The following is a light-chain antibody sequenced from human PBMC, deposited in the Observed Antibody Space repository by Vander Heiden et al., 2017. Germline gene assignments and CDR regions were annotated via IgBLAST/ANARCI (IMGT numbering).Light chain of an antibody. V-gene: IGKV1-9*01. J-gene: IGKJ1*01. CDR1: HDVNTY. CDR3: QHLICYPPWT. CDR2: TAS. Sequence: DIQLTQSPSFLSASVGDRVTITCRASHDVNTYLAWYQQKAGKAPKLLIYTASTLQSGVPSRFSGSGFGTEFTLTISSRQPEDFATYNCQHLICYPPWTFGQGTKVEIK.